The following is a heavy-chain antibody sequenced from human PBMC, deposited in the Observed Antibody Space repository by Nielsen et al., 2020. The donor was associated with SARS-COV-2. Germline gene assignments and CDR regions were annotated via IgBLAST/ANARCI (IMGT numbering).Heavy chain of an antibody. CDR2: IDLSDSYT. D-gene: IGHD5-18*01. V-gene: IGHV5-10-1*01. CDR1: GYSFTSYW. Sequence: GGSLRLSCKGSGYSFTSYWISWVRQMPGKGLEWMGNIDLSDSYTNYSPSFQGHITISADKSISTAYLQWSSLKASDTAMYYCATTGFRGYSYGYRVWGQGTLVTVSS. CDR3: ATTGFRGYSYGYRV. J-gene: IGHJ4*02.